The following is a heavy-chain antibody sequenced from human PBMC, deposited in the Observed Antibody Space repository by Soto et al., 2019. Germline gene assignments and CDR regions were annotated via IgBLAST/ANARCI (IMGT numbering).Heavy chain of an antibody. J-gene: IGHJ4*02. CDR3: ARGQTGGGWGYYFDY. CDR1: GGTFSSYA. D-gene: IGHD3-16*01. Sequence: QVPLVQSGAEVKQPGSSVKVSCKASGGTFSSYAIDWVRQAPGQGLEWMGGIIPIFGTADYAQKFQGRVTITADESTSTAYMELSSLRSEDTAVYYCARGQTGGGWGYYFDYWGQGTLVTVSS. CDR2: IIPIFGTA. V-gene: IGHV1-69*12.